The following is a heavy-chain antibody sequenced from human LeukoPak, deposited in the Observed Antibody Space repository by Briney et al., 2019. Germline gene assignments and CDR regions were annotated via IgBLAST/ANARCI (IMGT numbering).Heavy chain of an antibody. J-gene: IGHJ4*02. D-gene: IGHD2-2*01. CDR2: INHSGST. Sequence: SETLSLTCAVYGGSFSGYYWSWIRQPPGKGLEWIGEINHSGSTNYNPSLKSRVTISVDTSKNQFSLKLSSVTAADTAVYYCARGRSELVVVPAAILDYWGQGTLVTVSS. CDR3: ARGRSELVVVPAAILDY. CDR1: GGSFSGYY. V-gene: IGHV4-34*01.